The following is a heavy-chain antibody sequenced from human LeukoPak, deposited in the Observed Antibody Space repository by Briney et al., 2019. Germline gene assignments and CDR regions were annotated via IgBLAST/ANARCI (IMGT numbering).Heavy chain of an antibody. Sequence: GGSLRLSCAASGFTFSSYAMQWVRQAPGKGLEWVSVISYDGSNKYYADSVKGRFTISRDNSKNTLYLQVNSLRAEDTAVYYCARDLLAGTGGDYWGQGTLVTVSS. CDR2: ISYDGSNK. V-gene: IGHV3-30*04. D-gene: IGHD6-19*01. CDR1: GFTFSSYA. J-gene: IGHJ4*02. CDR3: ARDLLAGTGGDY.